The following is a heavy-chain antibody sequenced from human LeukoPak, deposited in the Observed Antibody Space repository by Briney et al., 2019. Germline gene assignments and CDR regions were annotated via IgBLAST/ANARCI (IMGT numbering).Heavy chain of an antibody. J-gene: IGHJ4*02. Sequence: ASVKVSCKASGGTFSGYAISWVRQAPGQGLEWMGWISAYNGNTNYAQKLQGRVTMTTDTSTSTAYMELRSLRSDDTAVYYCARDRWYYGSGSYYPFDYWGQGTLVTVSS. CDR2: ISAYNGNT. CDR1: GGTFSGYA. V-gene: IGHV1-18*01. CDR3: ARDRWYYGSGSYYPFDY. D-gene: IGHD3-10*01.